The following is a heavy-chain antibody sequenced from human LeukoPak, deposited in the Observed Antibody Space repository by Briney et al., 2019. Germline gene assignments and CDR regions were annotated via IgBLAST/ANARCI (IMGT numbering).Heavy chain of an antibody. D-gene: IGHD2-2*01. Sequence: GGSLRLSCAASGFTFSSYVMSWVRQAPGKGLEWVSAISGSGGSTYYADSVKGRFTISRDNSKNTLYLQMNSLRAEDTAVYYCASPRGYCSSTSCSEGLYGMDVWGQGTTVTVSS. CDR3: ASPRGYCSSTSCSEGLYGMDV. CDR2: ISGSGGST. CDR1: GFTFSSYV. J-gene: IGHJ6*02. V-gene: IGHV3-23*01.